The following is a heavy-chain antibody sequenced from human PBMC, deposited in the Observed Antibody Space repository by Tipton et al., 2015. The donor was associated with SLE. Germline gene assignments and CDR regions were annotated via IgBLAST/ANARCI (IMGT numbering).Heavy chain of an antibody. Sequence: LRLSCTVSGGSISSHYWSWIRQPPGKGLEWIGYIYTSGSTNYNPSLKSRVTISVDTSKNQFSLKLSSVTAADTAVYYCASNGQLGDFDYWGQGTLVTVSS. CDR2: IYTSGST. V-gene: IGHV4-4*08. CDR1: GGSISSHY. D-gene: IGHD6-6*01. CDR3: ASNGQLGDFDY. J-gene: IGHJ4*02.